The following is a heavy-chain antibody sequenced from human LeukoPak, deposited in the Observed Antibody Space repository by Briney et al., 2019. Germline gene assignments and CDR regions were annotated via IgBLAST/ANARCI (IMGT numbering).Heavy chain of an antibody. CDR1: GFTFSSYG. J-gene: IGHJ4*02. V-gene: IGHV3-23*01. CDR2: ISGSGGST. D-gene: IGHD1-26*01. Sequence: GSLRLSCAASGFTFSSYGMSWVRQTPGKGLKWVSAISGSGGSTYYADSVKGRFTISRDNSKNTLYLQMNSLRAEDTAVYYCAKDHRIWIVGANGFDYWGQGTLVTVSS. CDR3: AKDHRIWIVGANGFDY.